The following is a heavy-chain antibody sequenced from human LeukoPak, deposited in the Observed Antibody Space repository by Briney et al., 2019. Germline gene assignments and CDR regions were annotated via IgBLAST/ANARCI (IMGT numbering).Heavy chain of an antibody. CDR3: ARDGYSYGFLGYYYGMDV. D-gene: IGHD5-18*01. J-gene: IGHJ6*02. V-gene: IGHV1-18*01. CDR1: GYTFTSYG. Sequence: ASVKVSCKASGYTFTSYGISWVRQAPGQGLEWMGWISAYNGNTNYAQKLQGRVTMTTDTSTSTAYMELRSLRSDDTAVYYCARDGYSYGFLGYYYGMDVWGQGTTVTVSS. CDR2: ISAYNGNT.